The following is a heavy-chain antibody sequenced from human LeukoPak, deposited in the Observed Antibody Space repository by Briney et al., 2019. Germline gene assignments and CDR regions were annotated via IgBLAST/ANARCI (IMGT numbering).Heavy chain of an antibody. V-gene: IGHV4-59*01. CDR3: ARRMPAGTVDY. Sequence: SETLSLTCTVSGGSISSYYWSWIRQPPGKGLEWIGYIYYSGSTNYNPSLKSRVSISVDTSKNQFSLKLGSVTAADTAVYYCARRMPAGTVDYWGQGTLVTVSS. D-gene: IGHD6-19*01. J-gene: IGHJ4*02. CDR2: IYYSGST. CDR1: GGSISSYY.